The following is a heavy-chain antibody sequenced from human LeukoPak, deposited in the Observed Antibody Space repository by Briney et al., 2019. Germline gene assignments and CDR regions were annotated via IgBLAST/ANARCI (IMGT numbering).Heavy chain of an antibody. CDR1: GYTFNTYG. J-gene: IGHJ4*02. D-gene: IGHD5-18*01. Sequence: ASVKVSCKASGYTFNTYGITWVRQATGQGLEWMGWMDPNSGNTGYAQKFQGRVTITRNTFISTAYMELSSLRSEDTAVYYCATGGYSYGFDYWGQGTLVTVSS. CDR2: MDPNSGNT. CDR3: ATGGYSYGFDY. V-gene: IGHV1-8*03.